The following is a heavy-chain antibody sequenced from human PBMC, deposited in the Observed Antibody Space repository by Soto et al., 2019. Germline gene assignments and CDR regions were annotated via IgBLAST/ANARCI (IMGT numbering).Heavy chain of an antibody. CDR2: LFYTGST. CDR3: ARHMSGRDGNFDY. Sequence: QLQLQESGPGLVKPSETLSLTCTVSGGSITTNNYYWDWIRQPPGKGLEWIGNLFYTGSTYYNPSIKSRVTISIDTSKNQFSLNLSSVTAADTAVYYCARHMSGRDGNFDYWGQGTLVTVSS. J-gene: IGHJ4*02. CDR1: GGSITTNNYY. V-gene: IGHV4-39*01. D-gene: IGHD2-15*01.